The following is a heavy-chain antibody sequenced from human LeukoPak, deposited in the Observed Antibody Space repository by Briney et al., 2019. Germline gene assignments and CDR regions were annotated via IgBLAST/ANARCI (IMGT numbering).Heavy chain of an antibody. CDR1: GGSFSGYY. CDR3: ARGWYNWNYSFDY. CDR2: INHSGST. V-gene: IGHV4-34*01. J-gene: IGHJ4*02. Sequence: SEPLSLTCAVYGGSFSGYYWSWIRQPPGKGLEWIGEINHSGSTNYNPSLKSRVTISVDTSKNQFSLKLSSVTAADTAVYYCARGWYNWNYSFDYWGQGTLVTVSS. D-gene: IGHD1-7*01.